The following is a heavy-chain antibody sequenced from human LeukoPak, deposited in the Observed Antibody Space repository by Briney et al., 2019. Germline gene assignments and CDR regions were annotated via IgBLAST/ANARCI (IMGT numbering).Heavy chain of an antibody. D-gene: IGHD2-2*01. CDR1: GYSISSGYY. Sequence: PSETLSLTCAVSGYSISSGYYWGWIRQPPGKGLEWIGSIYHNGSTYYNPSLKSRVTISVDTSKNQFSLKLSSVTAADTAVYYCARVSCSSTSCYSGWFDPWGQGTLVTVSS. CDR3: ARVSCSSTSCYSGWFDP. J-gene: IGHJ5*02. V-gene: IGHV4-38-2*01. CDR2: IYHNGST.